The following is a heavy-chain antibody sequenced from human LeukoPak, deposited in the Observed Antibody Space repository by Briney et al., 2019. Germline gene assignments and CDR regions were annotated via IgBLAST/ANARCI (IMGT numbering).Heavy chain of an antibody. J-gene: IGHJ6*02. CDR1: GGSISSSSYY. Sequence: SETLSLTCTVSGGSISSSSYYWGWIRQPPGKGLEWIGSIYYSGSTYYNPSLKSRVTISVDTSKNQFSLKLSSVTAADTAVYYCARVNGMVRGVNYGMDVWGQGTTVTVSS. CDR2: IYYSGST. V-gene: IGHV4-39*07. D-gene: IGHD3-10*01. CDR3: ARVNGMVRGVNYGMDV.